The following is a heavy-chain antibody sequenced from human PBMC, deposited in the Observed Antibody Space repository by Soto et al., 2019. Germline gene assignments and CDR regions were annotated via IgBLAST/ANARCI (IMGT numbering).Heavy chain of an antibody. D-gene: IGHD6-19*01. J-gene: IGHJ5*02. V-gene: IGHV3-21*01. Sequence: GGSLRLSCAASGFTFSSYSMNWVRQAPGKGLEWVSSISSSSSYIYYADSVKGRFTISRDNAKNSLYLQMNSLRAEDTAVYYCARDASGWPRLGNWFDPWGQGTLVTVSS. CDR3: ARDASGWPRLGNWFDP. CDR1: GFTFSSYS. CDR2: ISSSSSYI.